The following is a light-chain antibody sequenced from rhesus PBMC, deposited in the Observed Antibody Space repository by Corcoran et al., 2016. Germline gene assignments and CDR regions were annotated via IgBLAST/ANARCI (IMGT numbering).Light chain of an antibody. CDR3: QQGYNTPPYS. J-gene: IGKJ2*01. CDR1: QGISSW. Sequence: DIQMTQSPSSLSASVGDKVTITFRASQGISSWLAWYQQKPGKAPKLLFYAASSLQSGVPSRFSGSGSGTDYTLTISSLQPEDFATYYCQQGYNTPPYSFGQGTKVEIK. CDR2: AAS. V-gene: IGKV1-18*01.